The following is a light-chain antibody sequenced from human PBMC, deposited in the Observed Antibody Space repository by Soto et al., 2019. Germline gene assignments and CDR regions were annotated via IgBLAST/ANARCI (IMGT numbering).Light chain of an antibody. J-gene: IGKJ4*01. V-gene: IGKV1-39*01. Sequence: DIQMTQSPSSLSASVGDRVTITCRASQSISSYLNWYQQKPGKAPKLLIYAASSLQSGVPSRFSGSGSGTDFTGTISSLQPEDFATYYCQQCYSTPLTCGGGTKVEIK. CDR3: QQCYSTPLT. CDR2: AAS. CDR1: QSISSY.